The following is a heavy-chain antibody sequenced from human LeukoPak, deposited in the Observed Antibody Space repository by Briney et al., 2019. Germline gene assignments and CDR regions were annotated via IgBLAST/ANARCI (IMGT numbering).Heavy chain of an antibody. CDR3: ARGLGRRWLQGFDY. CDR2: IYYSGTT. D-gene: IGHD5-24*01. V-gene: IGHV4-59*01. CDR1: GGSISSYY. Sequence: SETLSLTCTVSGGSISSYYWSWNRQPPGKGLEWIGYIYYSGTTNYNPSLKSRVTISLDTSKNQFSLKLSSVTAADTAIYYCARGLGRRWLQGFDYWGQGTLVTVPS. J-gene: IGHJ4*02.